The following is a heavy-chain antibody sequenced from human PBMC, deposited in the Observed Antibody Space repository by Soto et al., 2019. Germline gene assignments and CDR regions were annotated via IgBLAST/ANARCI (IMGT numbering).Heavy chain of an antibody. J-gene: IGHJ5*02. CDR2: ISSSSSYI. D-gene: IGHD5-12*01. Sequence: EVQLVESGGGLVKPGGSLRLSCAASGFTFSSYSMNWVRQAPGKGLEWVSSISSSSSYIYYADSVKGRFTISRDNAKNSLYLQMNSLRAEDTAVYYCARGDIVATIYLFYPLGQGNLVTGSS. CDR1: GFTFSSYS. CDR3: ARGDIVATIYLFYP. V-gene: IGHV3-21*01.